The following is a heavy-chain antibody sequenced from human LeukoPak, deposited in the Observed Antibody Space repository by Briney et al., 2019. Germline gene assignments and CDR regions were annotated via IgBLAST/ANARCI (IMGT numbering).Heavy chain of an antibody. CDR3: ARRTTVTTEGKYYFDY. J-gene: IGHJ4*02. CDR1: GGSISSGGYY. V-gene: IGHV4-31*03. CDR2: IYYSGST. D-gene: IGHD4-17*01. Sequence: SGTLSLTCTVSGGSISSGGYYWSWICQHPGKGLEWIGYIYYSGSTYYNPSLRSRVTISVDTSKNQFSLKLSSVTAADTAVYYCARRTTVTTEGKYYFDYWGQGTLVTVSS.